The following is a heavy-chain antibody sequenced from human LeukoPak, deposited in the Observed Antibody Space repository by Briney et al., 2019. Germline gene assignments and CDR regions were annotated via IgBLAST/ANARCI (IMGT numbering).Heavy chain of an antibody. V-gene: IGHV3-48*01. CDR1: GFTFSSYS. CDR2: ISSSSSTI. J-gene: IGHJ4*02. Sequence: PGRSLRLSCAASGFTFSSYSMNWVRQAPGKGLEWVSYISSSSSTIYYADSVKGRFTISRDNAKNSLYLQMNSLRAEDTAVYYCARVLYSSGWYGDHYWGQGTLVTVSS. CDR3: ARVLYSSGWYGDHY. D-gene: IGHD6-19*01.